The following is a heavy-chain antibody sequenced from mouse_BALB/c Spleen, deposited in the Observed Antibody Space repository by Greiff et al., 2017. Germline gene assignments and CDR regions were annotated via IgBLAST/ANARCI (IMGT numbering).Heavy chain of an antibody. V-gene: IGHV5-12-1*01. CDR1: GFAFSSYD. D-gene: IGHD1-2*01. J-gene: IGHJ4*01. CDR3: ARHFTTAYYAMDY. CDR2: ISSGGGST. Sequence: EVKVVESGGGLVKPGGSLKLSCAASGFAFSSYDMSWVRQTPEKRLEWVAYISSGGGSTYYPDTVKGRFTISRDNAKNTLYLQMSSLKSEDTAMYYCARHFTTAYYAMDYWGQGTSVTVSS.